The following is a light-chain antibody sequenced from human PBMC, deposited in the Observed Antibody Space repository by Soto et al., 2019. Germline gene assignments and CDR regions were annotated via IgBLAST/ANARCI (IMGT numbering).Light chain of an antibody. J-gene: IGLJ1*01. V-gene: IGLV2-14*03. CDR3: SSYTTSNTRQIV. CDR1: SSDVGGYNY. CDR2: DVS. Sequence: QSVLTQPASVSGSPGQSITISCTGTSSDVGGYNYVSWYQHRPGKAPKLMIFDVSNRPSGVSNRFSGSKSGNTVSLTISGLQPEDEADYYCSSYTTSNTRQIVFGTGTKVTVL.